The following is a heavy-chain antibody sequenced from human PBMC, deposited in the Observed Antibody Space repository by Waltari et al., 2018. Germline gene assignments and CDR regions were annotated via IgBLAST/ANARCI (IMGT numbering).Heavy chain of an antibody. Sequence: QVQLQESGPVLVKPSQTLSLTCAVSGASISSSNYWTWIRQPAGKGLEWIGLIYTSGSTNYNPSLKSRVTISVDASKNQFSLKLSSVTAADTAVYYCARELGNWGQGTLVTVSA. J-gene: IGHJ4*02. CDR2: IYTSGST. CDR1: GASISSSNY. V-gene: IGHV4-61*02. CDR3: ARELGN.